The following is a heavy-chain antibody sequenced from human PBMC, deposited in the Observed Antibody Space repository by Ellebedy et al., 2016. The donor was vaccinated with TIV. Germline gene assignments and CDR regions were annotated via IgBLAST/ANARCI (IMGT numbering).Heavy chain of an antibody. Sequence: SVKVSCXASGGTFNNYAISWVRQAPGQGLEWMGGIIPIFDTANYAQKFQGRVTITADESTSTAYMELSSLRSEDTAVYYCARVIREGYYYYYMDVWGKGTTVTVSS. D-gene: IGHD2-21*01. CDR1: GGTFNNYA. V-gene: IGHV1-69*13. J-gene: IGHJ6*03. CDR3: ARVIREGYYYYYMDV. CDR2: IIPIFDTA.